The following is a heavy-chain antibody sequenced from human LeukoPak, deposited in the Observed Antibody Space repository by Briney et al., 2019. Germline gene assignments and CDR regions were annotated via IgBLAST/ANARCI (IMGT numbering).Heavy chain of an antibody. V-gene: IGHV4-59*01. J-gene: IGHJ6*02. CDR2: IYYSGST. D-gene: IGHD3-10*01. CDR1: GGSISSYY. Sequence: TSETLSLTCTVSGGSISSYYWSWIRQPPGKGLEWIGYIYYSGSTNYNPSLKSRVTISVDTSKNQFSLKLSSVTAADTAVYYCASQYYYGSGSYYFVDVWGQGTTVTVSS. CDR3: ASQYYYGSGSYYFVDV.